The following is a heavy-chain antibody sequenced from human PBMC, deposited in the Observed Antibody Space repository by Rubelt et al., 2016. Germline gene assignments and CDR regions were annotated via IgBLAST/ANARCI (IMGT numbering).Heavy chain of an antibody. CDR1: GFTFSNYA. Sequence: EVQLLESGGALVQPGGSLRLSCAASGFTFSNYAMSWVRQAPGKGLEWVSAITNSGGSTYYADSVTGRFTISRDNSKSTLYLQMNSLRAEDTAVYYCAKDYSSGWGWSLGYWGQGTLVTVSS. CDR3: AKDYSSGWGWSLGY. J-gene: IGHJ4*02. CDR2: ITNSGGST. D-gene: IGHD6-19*01. V-gene: IGHV3-23*01.